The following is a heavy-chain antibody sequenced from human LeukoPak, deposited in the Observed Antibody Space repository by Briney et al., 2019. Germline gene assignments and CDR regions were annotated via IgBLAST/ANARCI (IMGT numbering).Heavy chain of an antibody. V-gene: IGHV4-39*07. CDR3: ARGGTYYDSPDY. J-gene: IGHJ4*02. CDR2: IYYSGST. D-gene: IGHD3-22*01. Sequence: SETLSLTCTVSGGSISSSSYYWGWIRQPPGTGLEWIGSIYYSGSTYYNPSLKSRVTISVDTSKNQFSLKLSSVTAADTAVYYCARGGTYYDSPDYWGQGTLVTVSS. CDR1: GGSISSSSYY.